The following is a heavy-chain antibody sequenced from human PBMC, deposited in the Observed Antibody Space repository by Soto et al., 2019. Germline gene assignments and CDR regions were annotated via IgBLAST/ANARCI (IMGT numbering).Heavy chain of an antibody. D-gene: IGHD1-20*01. CDR2: IYYSGST. Sequence: PSETLSLTCTVSGGSVSSGSYYWSWIRQPPGKGLEWIGYIYYSGSTNYNPSLKSRVTISVDTSKNQFSLKLSSVTAADTAVYYCAREGTYTWNDRAFDYWGQGTQVTVSS. J-gene: IGHJ4*02. CDR3: AREGTYTWNDRAFDY. CDR1: GGSVSSGSYY. V-gene: IGHV4-61*01.